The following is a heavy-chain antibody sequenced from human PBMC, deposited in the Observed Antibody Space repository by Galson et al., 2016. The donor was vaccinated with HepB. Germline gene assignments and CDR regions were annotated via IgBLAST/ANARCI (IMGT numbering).Heavy chain of an antibody. CDR1: GFTFSSYA. CDR3: AKDKYYDTSALIDY. V-gene: IGHV3-23*01. CDR2: ISGSGGST. D-gene: IGHD3-22*01. Sequence: SLRLSCAASGFTFSSYAMSWVRQAPGKGLEWVSGISGSGGSTYYADSVRGRFTISRDNSKNTLYLQMNTLRAEDTAVYYCAKDKYYDTSALIDYWGQGTLVIVSS. J-gene: IGHJ4*02.